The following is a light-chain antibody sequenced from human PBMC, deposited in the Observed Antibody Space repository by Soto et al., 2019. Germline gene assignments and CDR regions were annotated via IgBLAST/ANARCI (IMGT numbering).Light chain of an antibody. CDR1: RSNIASNT. CDR2: SNN. Sequence: QSVLTQPPSASGSPGQGVAISCSGSRSNIASNTVNWYQQLPGKAPKVLICSNNQRPSGVPGRFSGSKSGTSASLVISGLQSEDEADYYCAACDDSLLGVLFGGGTKLTVL. V-gene: IGLV1-44*01. CDR3: AACDDSLLGVL. J-gene: IGLJ3*02.